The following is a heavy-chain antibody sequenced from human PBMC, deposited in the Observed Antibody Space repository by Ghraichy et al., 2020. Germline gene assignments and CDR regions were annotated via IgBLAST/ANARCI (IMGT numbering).Heavy chain of an antibody. CDR2: ITGSLSNI. V-gene: IGHV3-48*02. D-gene: IGHD1-7*01. CDR3: ARVPRITGTTRESDY. J-gene: IGHJ4*02. Sequence: GGSLRLSCAASGFTFSSYNMIWVRQAPGKRLEWVSYITGSLSNIYYADSVKGRFTISRDNAKNSLYLQMNSLRDEDTAVYYCARVPRITGTTRESDYWGQGTLVTVSS. CDR1: GFTFSSYN.